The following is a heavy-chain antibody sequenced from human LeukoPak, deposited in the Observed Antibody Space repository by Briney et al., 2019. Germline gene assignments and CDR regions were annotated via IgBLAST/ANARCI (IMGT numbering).Heavy chain of an antibody. CDR3: ARDIVVVTAAHYFDY. CDR1: GLTFSSYS. D-gene: IGHD2-2*01. V-gene: IGHV3-21*01. J-gene: IGHJ4*02. CDR2: ISSSSSYI. Sequence: GGSLRLSCAASGLTFSSYSMNWVRQAPGKGLEWVSSISSSSSYIYYADSVKGRFTISRDNAKNSLYLQMNSLRAEDTAVYYCARDIVVVTAAHYFDYWGQGTLVTVSS.